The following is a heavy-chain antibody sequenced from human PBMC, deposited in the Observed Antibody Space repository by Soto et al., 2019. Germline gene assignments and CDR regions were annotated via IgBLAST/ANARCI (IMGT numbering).Heavy chain of an antibody. CDR2: INHSGST. CDR1: GGSFSGYY. J-gene: IGHJ4*02. CDR3: ARDGYSYALPFDY. V-gene: IGHV4-34*01. Sequence: PSETLSLTCAVYGGSFSGYYWSWIRQPPGKGLEWIGEINHSGSTNYNPSLKSRVTISVDTSKNQFSLKLSSVTAADTAVYYCARDGYSYALPFDYWGQGTLVTVSS. D-gene: IGHD5-18*01.